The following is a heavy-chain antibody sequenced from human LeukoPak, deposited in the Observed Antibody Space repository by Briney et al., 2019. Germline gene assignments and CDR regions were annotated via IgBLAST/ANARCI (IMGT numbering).Heavy chain of an antibody. CDR2: INADGSST. Sequence: PGGSLRLSCAASGFAFSSFWMHWVRQAPGKGLVWVSRINADGSSTHYADSVKGRFTISRDNAKNTLYLQMNSLRAEDTAVYYCARVGYNYDYDYWGQGTLVTVSS. D-gene: IGHD5-18*01. J-gene: IGHJ4*02. CDR3: ARVGYNYDYDY. V-gene: IGHV3-74*01. CDR1: GFAFSSFW.